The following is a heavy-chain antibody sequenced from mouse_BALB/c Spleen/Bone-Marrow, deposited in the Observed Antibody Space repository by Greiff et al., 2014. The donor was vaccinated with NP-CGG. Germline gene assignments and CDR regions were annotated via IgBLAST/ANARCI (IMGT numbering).Heavy chain of an antibody. V-gene: IGHV5-6-3*01. CDR3: ARDHVVGY. J-gene: IGHJ3*01. CDR2: INNNGGST. CDR1: GFTFSTYG. Sequence: EVQVVESGGGLVQPGGSLKLSCAASGFTFSTYGMSWVRQTPDKRLELVASINNNGGSTYYPDSVKGRFTISRDNAKNTLYLQMNSLKSEDTAMYYCARDHVVGYWGQGTLVTVSA.